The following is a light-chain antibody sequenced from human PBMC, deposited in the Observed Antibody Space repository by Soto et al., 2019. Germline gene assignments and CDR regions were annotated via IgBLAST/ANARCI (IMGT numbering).Light chain of an antibody. CDR2: AAS. J-gene: IGKJ3*01. CDR3: QNYNSAPLT. V-gene: IGKV1-27*01. CDR1: QGISNS. Sequence: DIQMTQSPSSLSASLGDTVTISCRASQGISNSLAWFQQKPGRVPQFLIYAASTLQPGVPPRFSGSGSGTEFTLTISSLQPEDVATYYCQNYNSAPLTFGPGTRVDLK.